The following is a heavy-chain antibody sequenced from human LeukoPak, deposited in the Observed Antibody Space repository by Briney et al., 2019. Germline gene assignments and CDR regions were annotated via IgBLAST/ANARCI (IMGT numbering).Heavy chain of an antibody. CDR3: AKDGDY. CDR2: ISYDGSNK. CDR1: GFSFSNYW. V-gene: IGHV3-30*18. J-gene: IGHJ4*02. Sequence: GGSLRLSCAASGFSFSNYWMHWVRQAPGKGLEWVAVISYDGSNKYYADSVKGRFTISRDNSKNTLYLQMNSLRAEDTAVYYCAKDGDYWGQGTLVTVSS.